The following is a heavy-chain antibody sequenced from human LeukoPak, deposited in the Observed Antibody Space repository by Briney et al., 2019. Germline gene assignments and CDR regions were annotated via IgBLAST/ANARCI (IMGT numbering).Heavy chain of an antibody. CDR2: INPNSGGT. CDR1: GYTFTGYY. CDR3: ARAPVYCSGGSCPGDDY. V-gene: IGHV1-2*02. J-gene: IGHJ4*02. D-gene: IGHD2-15*01. Sequence: ASVQVSCKASGYTFTGYYMHWVRQAPGQGLEWMGWINPNSGGTNYAQKFQGRVTMTRDTSISTAYMELSRLRSDDTAVYYCARAPVYCSGGSCPGDDYWGQGTLVTASS.